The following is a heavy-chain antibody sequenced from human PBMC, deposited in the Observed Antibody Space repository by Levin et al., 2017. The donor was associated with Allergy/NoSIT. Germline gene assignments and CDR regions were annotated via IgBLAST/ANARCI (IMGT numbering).Heavy chain of an antibody. J-gene: IGHJ4*02. CDR2: ISYDGSNK. V-gene: IGHV3-30*18. Sequence: GGSLRLSCAASGFTFSSYGMHWVRQAPGKGLEWVAVISYDGSNKYYADSVKGRFTISRDNSKNTLYLQMNSLRAEDTAVYYCAKDNVYGGNQGPFDYWGQGTLVTVSS. CDR1: GFTFSSYG. D-gene: IGHD4-23*01. CDR3: AKDNVYGGNQGPFDY.